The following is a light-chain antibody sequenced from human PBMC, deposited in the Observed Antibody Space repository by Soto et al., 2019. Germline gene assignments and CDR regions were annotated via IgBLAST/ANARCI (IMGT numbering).Light chain of an antibody. CDR2: DAS. CDR3: HQCSTWPLT. J-gene: IGKJ4*01. Sequence: EIVMTQSPVTLSVSPGERATLSCRASQTIRSDLAWYQQKPGQAPRLLISDASTRATSIPARFNGSGSGTEFTLAISSLQSEDFAIYYCHQCSTWPLTFGGGTKVDI. CDR1: QTIRSD. V-gene: IGKV3-15*01.